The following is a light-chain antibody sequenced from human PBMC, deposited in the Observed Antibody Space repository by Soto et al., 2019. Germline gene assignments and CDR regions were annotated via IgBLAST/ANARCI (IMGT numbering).Light chain of an antibody. CDR3: QHYANLPQT. CDR1: QDITND. CDR2: EAS. V-gene: IGKV1-33*01. J-gene: IGKJ4*01. Sequence: DIQMTQSPSSLSASVGDRVTITCQASQDITNDLSWYQQKPGNAPKLLIYEASILETGVPSRFSGSGSGTDFTFTIRSLQPEDIATYYCQHYANLPQTFGGGTKVEI.